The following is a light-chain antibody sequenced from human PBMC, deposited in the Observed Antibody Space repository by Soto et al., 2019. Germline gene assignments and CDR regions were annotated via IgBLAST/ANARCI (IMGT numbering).Light chain of an antibody. V-gene: IGLV2-14*01. Sequence: QSVLTQPASVSGSPGQSITISCTGTSSDVGAYNYVSWYQQHPDKDPKVMIYEVSNRPSGVSHRFAGSKSGNTASLTISGLQAEDEADYYCSSYTSTTLGVVFGGGTKLTVL. CDR1: SSDVGAYNY. J-gene: IGLJ3*02. CDR2: EVS. CDR3: SSYTSTTLGVV.